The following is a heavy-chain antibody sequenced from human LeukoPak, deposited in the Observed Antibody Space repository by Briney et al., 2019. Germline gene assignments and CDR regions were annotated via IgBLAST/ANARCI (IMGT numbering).Heavy chain of an antibody. CDR1: GASLSETS. CDR3: ATVDKWEPLDY. CDR2: FDPEDGES. D-gene: IGHD1-26*01. V-gene: IGHV1-24*01. J-gene: IGHJ4*02. Sequence: ASVKVSCKVSGASLSETSIHWVRQAPGQWLEWMGGFDPEDGESIFAQRFQGRFSMTEDTSTDTAYMELRSLRPEDTAVYYCATVDKWEPLDYWGQGTLVTVSS.